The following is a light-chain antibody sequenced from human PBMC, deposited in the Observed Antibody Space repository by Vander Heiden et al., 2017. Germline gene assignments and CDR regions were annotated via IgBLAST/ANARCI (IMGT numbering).Light chain of an antibody. V-gene: IGLV1-40*01. J-gene: IGLJ2*01. Sequence: QSVLTQPPSVSGAPGQRVTISCSGSSSNIGAGYDVYWYQQIPGTTPKLLISGTGNRPSGVPDRFSGSKSGTSASLTITELQAEDEADYYCQSYDNGLSGVVFGGGTKLTVL. CDR2: GTG. CDR1: SSNIGAGYD. CDR3: QSYDNGLSGVV.